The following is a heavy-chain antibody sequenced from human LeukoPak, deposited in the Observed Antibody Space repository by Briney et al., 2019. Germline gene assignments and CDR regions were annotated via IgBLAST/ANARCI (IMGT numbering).Heavy chain of an antibody. CDR1: GFTFSSYN. V-gene: IGHV3-21*01. CDR3: AREFGTVVAIGL. D-gene: IGHD2-2*01. Sequence: GGSLRLSCAAYGFTFSSYNMNWVRQAPGKGLEWVSYISSTSSSIYYAASVKGRFTISRDNAKKSLFLQMNSRRAEDTAVYYCAREFGTVVAIGLWGPGSLVNVSS. CDR2: ISSTSSSI. J-gene: IGHJ4*02.